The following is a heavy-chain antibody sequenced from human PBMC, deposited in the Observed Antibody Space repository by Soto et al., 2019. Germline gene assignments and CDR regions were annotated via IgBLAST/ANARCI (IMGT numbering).Heavy chain of an antibody. Sequence: GGSLRLSCAASGFPFSNYALNWIRQAPGKGLEWVSSISGGGDTTYSADSVKGRFTISRDNSKRTLYLQMNSLRADDTAVYFCAKDYYDISGFYSTPDYWGQGTQVTVSS. D-gene: IGHD3-22*01. CDR2: ISGGGDTT. J-gene: IGHJ4*02. CDR3: AKDYYDISGFYSTPDY. V-gene: IGHV3-23*01. CDR1: GFPFSNYA.